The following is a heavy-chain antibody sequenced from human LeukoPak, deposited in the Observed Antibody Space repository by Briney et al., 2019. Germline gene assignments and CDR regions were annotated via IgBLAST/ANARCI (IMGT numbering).Heavy chain of an antibody. J-gene: IGHJ4*02. D-gene: IGHD4-17*01. Sequence: GGSLRLSCAASGFTFSNYGMTWVRQAPGKGLEWVSSISGSAATISYADSVKGRFTISRDNSKNTLSLQMNSLRAEDTAVYYCAEDRLYGDYGGYFDYWGQGTLVTVSS. CDR3: AEDRLYGDYGGYFDY. V-gene: IGHV3-23*01. CDR1: GFTFSNYG. CDR2: ISGSAATI.